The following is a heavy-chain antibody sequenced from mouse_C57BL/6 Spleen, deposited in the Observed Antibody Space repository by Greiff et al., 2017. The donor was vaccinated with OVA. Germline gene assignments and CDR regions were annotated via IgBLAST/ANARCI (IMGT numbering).Heavy chain of an antibody. Sequence: ESGPGLVKPSQSLSLTCSVTGYSITSGYYWNWIRQFPGNKLEWMGYISYDGSNNYNPSLKNRISITRDTSKNQFFLKLNSVTTEDTATYYCAREAYGSSYPFAYWGKGTLVTVSA. CDR1: GYSITSGYY. CDR2: ISYDGSN. D-gene: IGHD1-1*01. J-gene: IGHJ3*01. CDR3: AREAYGSSYPFAY. V-gene: IGHV3-6*01.